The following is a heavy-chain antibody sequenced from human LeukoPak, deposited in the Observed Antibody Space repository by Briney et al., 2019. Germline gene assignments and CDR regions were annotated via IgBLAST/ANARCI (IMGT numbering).Heavy chain of an antibody. CDR2: INPNSGDT. D-gene: IGHD3-10*01. Sequence: ASVKVSCKASGYTFTGYYMHWVRQAPGQGLEWMGWINPNSGDTNYAQKFQGRVTMTRDTSISTAYMELSRLRSDDTAVYYCARAHITLWFGESYAHDDYWGQGTLVTVSS. CDR3: ARAHITLWFGESYAHDDY. CDR1: GYTFTGYY. J-gene: IGHJ4*02. V-gene: IGHV1-2*02.